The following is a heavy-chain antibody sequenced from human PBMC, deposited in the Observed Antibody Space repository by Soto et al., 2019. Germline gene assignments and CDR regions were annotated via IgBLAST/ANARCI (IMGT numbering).Heavy chain of an antibody. J-gene: IGHJ4*02. Sequence: QVQRVQSGAEVKKPGASVKVSCKASGYTFTSYAIRWVRQAPGQGLEWMGWISAYNGNTNYAQKLQGRVTITTDTSTSTAYKELRSLRSDDTAVYYCAGGKGSRSWEYYFDYWGQGTLVTVSS. CDR1: GYTFTSYA. CDR2: ISAYNGNT. CDR3: AGGKGSRSWEYYFDY. V-gene: IGHV1-18*04. D-gene: IGHD3-10*01.